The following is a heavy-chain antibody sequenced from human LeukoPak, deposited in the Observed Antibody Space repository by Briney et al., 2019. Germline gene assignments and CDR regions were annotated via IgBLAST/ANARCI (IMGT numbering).Heavy chain of an antibody. J-gene: IGHJ4*02. CDR3: ARDLPYYDSSGYLL. Sequence: ASVKVSCKASGYTFTGYYVYWVRQAPGQGLEWMGWINPNSGETRYAQKFQGRVTMTRDTSISTAYMELSRLRSDDTAVYFCARDLPYYDSSGYLLWGQGTLVTVSS. D-gene: IGHD3-22*01. CDR2: INPNSGET. V-gene: IGHV1-2*02. CDR1: GYTFTGYY.